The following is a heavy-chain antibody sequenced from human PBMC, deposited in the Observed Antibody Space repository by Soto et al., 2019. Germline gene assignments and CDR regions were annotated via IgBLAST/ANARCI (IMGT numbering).Heavy chain of an antibody. CDR2: IIPIFGTA. CDR3: ARDGVRRDCSGSSCCTSYYYYGMDV. V-gene: IGHV1-69*13. J-gene: IGHJ6*02. D-gene: IGHD2-15*01. CDR1: GGTFSSYA. Sequence: SVKVSCKASGGTFSSYAISWVRQAPGQGLEWMGGIIPIFGTANYAQKFQGRVTITADESTSTAYMELSSLRSEETAVYYCARDGVRRDCSGSSCCTSYYYYGMDVWGQGTTLTV.